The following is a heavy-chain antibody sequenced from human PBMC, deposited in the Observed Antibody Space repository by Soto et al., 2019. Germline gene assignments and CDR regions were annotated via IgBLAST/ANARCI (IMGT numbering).Heavy chain of an antibody. J-gene: IGHJ6*03. D-gene: IGHD5-12*01. V-gene: IGHV4-39*01. Sequence: PSETVSLTCTVSGGSISSSSYYWGWIRQPPGKGLEWIGSIYYSGSTYYNPSLKSRVTISVDTSKNQFSLKLSSVTAADTAVYYCARRPGVATIIGYYYCLDVWGKGTTVTVSS. CDR1: GGSISSSSYY. CDR2: IYYSGST. CDR3: ARRPGVATIIGYYYCLDV.